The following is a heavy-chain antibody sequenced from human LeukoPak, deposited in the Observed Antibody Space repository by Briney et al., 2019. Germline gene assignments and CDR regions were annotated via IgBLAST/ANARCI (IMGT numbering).Heavy chain of an antibody. CDR3: ARDRLYYDTLTGYYNWFDP. J-gene: IGHJ5*02. D-gene: IGHD3-9*01. V-gene: IGHV1-18*01. CDR2: ISPYNGKT. CDR1: GYTFTGYG. Sequence: ASVKVSCKASGYTFTGYGISWVRQAPGQGLEWVGWISPYNGKTYNAQKLQGRVTMTTDTSTNTAYMGLRSLSSDDTAVYYCARDRLYYDTLTGYYNWFDPWGQGTLVTVSS.